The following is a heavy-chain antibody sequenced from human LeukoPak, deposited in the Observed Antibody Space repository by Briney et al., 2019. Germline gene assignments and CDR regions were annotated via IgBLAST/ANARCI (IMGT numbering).Heavy chain of an antibody. V-gene: IGHV3-33*01. CDR2: IWYDGSNK. J-gene: IGHJ4*02. Sequence: GGSLRLSCAASGFTFSSYGMHWVRRAPGKGLEWVAVIWYDGSNKYYADSVKGRFTISRDNSKNTLYLQMNSLRAEDTAVYYCARGPFGLRFGNDYWGQGTLVTVSS. D-gene: IGHD3-10*01. CDR3: ARGPFGLRFGNDY. CDR1: GFTFSSYG.